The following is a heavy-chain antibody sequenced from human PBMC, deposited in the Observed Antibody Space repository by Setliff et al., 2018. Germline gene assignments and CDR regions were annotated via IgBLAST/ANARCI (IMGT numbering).Heavy chain of an antibody. D-gene: IGHD3-10*01. CDR3: ARAHPHDFGEYVDY. V-gene: IGHV5-51*01. J-gene: IGHJ4*02. CDR2: IYPGDSDT. CDR1: GYIFTTHW. Sequence: GESLKISCQASGYIFTTHWIGWVRQMTGKGLEWMGIIYPGDSDTTYSPSFRGQVTMSVDKSISTAYLQMSSLRGEDTAVYYCARAHPHDFGEYVDYWGQGTLVTVSS.